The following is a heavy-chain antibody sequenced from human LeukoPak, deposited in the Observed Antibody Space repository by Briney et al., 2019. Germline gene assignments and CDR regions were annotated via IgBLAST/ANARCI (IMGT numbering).Heavy chain of an antibody. J-gene: IGHJ1*01. CDR3: AKAHDDWNYVYFRH. CDR2: ISGSGGDT. Sequence: GGSLRLSCAASGFTFSSYAMSWVRRAPGKVLEWVSGISGSGGDTNYADTVKGRFTISRDNFKNALYLQMNSLRAEDTAVYYCAKAHDDWNYVYFRHWGQGTLVTVSS. V-gene: IGHV3-23*01. D-gene: IGHD1-7*01. CDR1: GFTFSSYA.